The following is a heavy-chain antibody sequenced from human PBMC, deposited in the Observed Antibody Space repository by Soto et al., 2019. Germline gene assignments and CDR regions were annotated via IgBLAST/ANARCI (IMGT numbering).Heavy chain of an antibody. V-gene: IGHV1-3*01. CDR2: INAGNGNT. J-gene: IGHJ6*02. CDR1: GYTFTCYA. CDR3: ARDQSSLAYCSSTSCYRGSYGMDV. Sequence: GAPAKVSCKASGYTFTCYALHWVHQAPGQRLEWMGWINAGNGNTKYSQKFQGRVTITRDTSASTAYMELSSLRSEDTAVYYCARDQSSLAYCSSTSCYRGSYGMDVWGQGTTVTVYS. D-gene: IGHD2-2*02.